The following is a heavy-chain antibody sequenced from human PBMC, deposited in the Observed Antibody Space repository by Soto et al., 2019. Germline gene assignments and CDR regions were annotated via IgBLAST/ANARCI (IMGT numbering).Heavy chain of an antibody. CDR1: GYTFTSYG. Sequence: ASVKVSCKASGYTFTSYGISWVRQAPGQGLEWMGWISAYNGNTNYAQKLQGRVTMTTDTSTSTAYMELRSLSSDDTAVYYCARAPSPIHCNQMGLRDVWAKGTTDTVPS. CDR3: ARAPSPIHCNQMGLRDV. J-gene: IGHJ6*04. CDR2: ISAYNGNT. D-gene: IGHD2-21*02. V-gene: IGHV1-18*01.